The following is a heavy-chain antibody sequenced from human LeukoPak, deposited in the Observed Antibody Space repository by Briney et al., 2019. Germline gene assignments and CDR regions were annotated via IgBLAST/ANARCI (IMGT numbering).Heavy chain of an antibody. D-gene: IGHD1-26*01. J-gene: IGHJ5*02. CDR1: GFTFSSYA. CDR3: ARDLGFARFDP. Sequence: GGSLRLSCAASGFTFSSYAMTWVRQAPGKGLEWVSAVRGSGFSTYYADSVKGRFTTSRDNSKNTLYLQMNSLRAEDTAVYYCARDLGFARFDPWGQGTLVTVSS. V-gene: IGHV3-23*01. CDR2: VRGSGFST.